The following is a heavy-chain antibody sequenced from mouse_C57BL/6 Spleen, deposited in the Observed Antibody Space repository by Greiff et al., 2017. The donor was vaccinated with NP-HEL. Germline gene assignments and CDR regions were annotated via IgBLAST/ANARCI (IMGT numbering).Heavy chain of an antibody. CDR1: GFSFNTYA. CDR2: IRSKSNNYAT. J-gene: IGHJ4*01. V-gene: IGHV10-1*01. CDR3: VRQYDYDGGVYAMDY. D-gene: IGHD2-4*01. Sequence: DVKLVESGGGLVQPKGSLKLSCAASGFSFNTYAMNWVRQAPGKGLEWVARIRSKSNNYATYYADSVKDRFTISRDDSESMLYLQMNNLKTEDTAMYYCVRQYDYDGGVYAMDYWGQGTSVTVSS.